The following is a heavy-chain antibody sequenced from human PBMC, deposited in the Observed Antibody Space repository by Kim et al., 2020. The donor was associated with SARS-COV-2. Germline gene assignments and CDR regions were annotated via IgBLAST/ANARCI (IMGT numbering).Heavy chain of an antibody. J-gene: IGHJ6*02. V-gene: IGHV3-9*01. D-gene: IGHD6-13*01. Sequence: DSVKGRFTIARDNAKNSLYLQMNSLRAEDTALYDCAKDRLAAAAGVGMDVWGQGTTVTVSS. CDR3: AKDRLAAAAGVGMDV.